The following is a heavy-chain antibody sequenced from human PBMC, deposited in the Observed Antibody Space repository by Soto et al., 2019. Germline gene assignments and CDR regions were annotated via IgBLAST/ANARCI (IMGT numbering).Heavy chain of an antibody. D-gene: IGHD2-21*01. CDR1: GGSISSYY. J-gene: IGHJ6*02. CDR3: ARNSPLLENEYYGMAV. Sequence: PSETLSLTCTVSGGSISSYYWSWIRQPPGKGLEWIGYIYYSGSTNYNPSLKSRVTISVDTSKNQFSLKLSSVTAADTAVYYCARNSPLLENEYYGMAVWGQGTTVTVSS. CDR2: IYYSGST. V-gene: IGHV4-59*08.